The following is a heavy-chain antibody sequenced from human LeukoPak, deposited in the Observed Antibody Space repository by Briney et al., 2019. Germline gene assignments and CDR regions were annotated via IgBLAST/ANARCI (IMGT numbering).Heavy chain of an antibody. CDR2: IVGSGVTT. CDR3: ARDERWIQFNY. CDR1: GFSFSKYW. Sequence: SGGSLRLSCAVSGFSFSKYWMNWVRQAPGKGLEWVSGIVGSGVTTYYADSVKGRFTISRDNSKNTLYLHMNGLRVEDTAIYYCARDERWIQFNYWGQGTLVTVSS. J-gene: IGHJ4*02. V-gene: IGHV3-23*01. D-gene: IGHD5-18*01.